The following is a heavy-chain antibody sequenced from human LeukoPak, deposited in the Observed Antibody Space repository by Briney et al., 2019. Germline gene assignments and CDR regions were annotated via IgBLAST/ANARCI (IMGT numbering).Heavy chain of an antibody. Sequence: PGGSLRLSCAASGFTFSSYSLSWVRQAPGKGLEWGSSISSRSTYIYYADSVKGRFTISRDNAKDSLYLQMNSLRDEDTAVYYCARGPHCSSTSCYVTGAFDVWGQGTMVTVSS. V-gene: IGHV3-21*01. D-gene: IGHD2-2*01. CDR2: ISSRSTYI. CDR1: GFTFSSYS. J-gene: IGHJ3*01. CDR3: ARGPHCSSTSCYVTGAFDV.